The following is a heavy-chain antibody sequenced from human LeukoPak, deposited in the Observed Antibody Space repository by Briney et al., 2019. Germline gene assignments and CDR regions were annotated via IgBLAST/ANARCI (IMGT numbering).Heavy chain of an antibody. Sequence: GGSLRLSCTVSGFTFSNLAISWVRQAPGKGLEWVGFIRSKAYGGTTEYAASVKGRFTISRDDSKSIAYLQMNSLKTEDTAVYYCTRAVYSYGSPKDDAFDIWGQGTMVTVSS. CDR2: IRSKAYGGTT. J-gene: IGHJ3*02. CDR3: TRAVYSYGSPKDDAFDI. D-gene: IGHD5-18*01. CDR1: GFTFSNLA. V-gene: IGHV3-49*04.